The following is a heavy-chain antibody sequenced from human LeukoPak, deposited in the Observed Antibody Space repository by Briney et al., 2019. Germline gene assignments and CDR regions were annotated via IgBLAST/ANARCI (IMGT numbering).Heavy chain of an antibody. V-gene: IGHV4-59*01. Sequence: SETLSLTCTVSGGSISSCYWSWIRQPPGKGLEWIGYIYYSGSTNYNPSLKSRVTISVDTSKNQFSLKLSSVTAADTAVYYCARGEESVVVPAAMCDWGQGTLVTVSS. J-gene: IGHJ4*02. CDR3: ARGEESVVVPAAMCD. D-gene: IGHD2-2*01. CDR1: GGSISSCY. CDR2: IYYSGST.